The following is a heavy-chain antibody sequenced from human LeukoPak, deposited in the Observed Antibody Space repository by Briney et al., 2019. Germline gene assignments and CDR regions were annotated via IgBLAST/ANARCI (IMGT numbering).Heavy chain of an antibody. D-gene: IGHD6-13*01. V-gene: IGHV3-7*01. J-gene: IGHJ4*02. CDR1: GFTFSSYW. CDR2: IKQDGSEK. Sequence: GGSLRLSCAASGFTFSSYWMSWVRQAPGKGLGRVANIKQDGSEKYYVDSVKGRFTISRDNAKNSLYLQMNSLRAEDTAVYYCARISSSWSPPFDYWGQGTLVTVSS. CDR3: ARISSSWSPPFDY.